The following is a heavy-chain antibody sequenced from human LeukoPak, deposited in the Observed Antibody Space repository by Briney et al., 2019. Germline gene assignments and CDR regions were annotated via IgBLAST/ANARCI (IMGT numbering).Heavy chain of an antibody. Sequence: PGRSLRLSCAASGFTFDDYAMHWVRQAPGKGLEWVSGISWNSGSIGYADSVKGRFTISRDNAKNSLYLQMNSLRAEDTALYYCAKVGGYSSSWPIDYWGQGTLVTVSS. J-gene: IGHJ4*02. CDR2: ISWNSGSI. V-gene: IGHV3-9*01. CDR1: GFTFDDYA. CDR3: AKVGGYSSSWPIDY. D-gene: IGHD6-13*01.